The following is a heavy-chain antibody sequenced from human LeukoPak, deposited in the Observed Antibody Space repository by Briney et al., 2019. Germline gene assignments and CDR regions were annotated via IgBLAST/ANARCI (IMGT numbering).Heavy chain of an antibody. Sequence: GGSLRLSCAASGFTFSNAWMSWVRQAPGKGLEWVGRIKSKTDGGTTDYAAPVKGRFTISRDDSKNTLYLQMNSLKTEDTAVYYCTTGETAMVYAGYYYMDVWGKGTTVTVSS. CDR1: GFTFSNAW. D-gene: IGHD5-18*01. J-gene: IGHJ6*03. V-gene: IGHV3-15*01. CDR3: TTGETAMVYAGYYYMDV. CDR2: IKSKTDGGTT.